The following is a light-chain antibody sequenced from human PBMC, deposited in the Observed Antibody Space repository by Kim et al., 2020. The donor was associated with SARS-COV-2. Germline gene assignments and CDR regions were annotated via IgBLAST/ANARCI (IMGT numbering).Light chain of an antibody. CDR2: DVF. V-gene: IGKV3-11*01. Sequence: LAPGERATLSCRASQSINNELACYQQKPGQAPRLLIYDVFNRATGIPARFSGSGSGTDFTLTISSLEPEDFALYFCQQRRTWPVTFGGGTKVDIK. CDR1: QSINNE. J-gene: IGKJ4*01. CDR3: QQRRTWPVT.